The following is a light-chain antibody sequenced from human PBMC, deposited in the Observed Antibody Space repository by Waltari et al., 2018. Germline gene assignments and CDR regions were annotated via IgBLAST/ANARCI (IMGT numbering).Light chain of an antibody. CDR2: NSR. J-gene: IGLJ3*02. CDR1: RSNIGGNS. CDR3: SAWDDSLSGHWV. Sequence: QSVLTQPPSASGPPGQRITISCSGSRSNIGGNSVHWYQHVPGTAPRLLILNSRLPPSGVPDRFSGSKSGTAASLAISGLQSEDEGTYYCSAWDDSLSGHWVFGGGTKLTVL. V-gene: IGLV1-44*01.